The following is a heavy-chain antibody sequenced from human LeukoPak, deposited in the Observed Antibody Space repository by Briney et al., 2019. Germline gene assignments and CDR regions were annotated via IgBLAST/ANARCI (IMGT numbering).Heavy chain of an antibody. V-gene: IGHV1-46*01. D-gene: IGHD6-19*01. Sequence: ASVKVSCKASGYTFTSYYMHWVRQAPAQGLEWVGIINPSCGSTSYAQKFQGRVTMPRDTSTSTVYMELSSLRSEDTAVYYFARLEHSSGWLVDAFDIWGQGTMVTVSS. CDR3: ARLEHSSGWLVDAFDI. J-gene: IGHJ3*02. CDR2: INPSCGST. CDR1: GYTFTSYY.